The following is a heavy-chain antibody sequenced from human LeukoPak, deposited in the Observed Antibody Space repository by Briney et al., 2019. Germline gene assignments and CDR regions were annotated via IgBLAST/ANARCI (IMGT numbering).Heavy chain of an antibody. CDR1: GYTLTELS. Sequence: ASVKVSCKVSGYTLTELSMHWVRQAPGKGLEWMGGFDPEDGETIYAQKFQGRVTMTEDTSTDTAYMELSSLRSEDTAVYYCATSPYCYDSSGYYYWGQGTLVTVSS. CDR3: ATSPYCYDSSGYYY. J-gene: IGHJ4*02. V-gene: IGHV1-24*01. CDR2: FDPEDGET. D-gene: IGHD3-22*01.